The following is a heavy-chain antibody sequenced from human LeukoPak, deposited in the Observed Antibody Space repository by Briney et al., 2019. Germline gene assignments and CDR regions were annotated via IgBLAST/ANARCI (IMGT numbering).Heavy chain of an antibody. V-gene: IGHV3-48*03. Sequence: GGSLRLSCAASGFTFSSYEMNWVRQAPGKGLEWVSYISSSGSTIYYADSVKGRFTISRDNAKNSLYLQMNSLRVEDTAVYYYARDLGISGWYRNYFDYWGQGTLVTVSS. CDR1: GFTFSSYE. D-gene: IGHD6-19*01. J-gene: IGHJ4*02. CDR2: ISSSGSTI. CDR3: ARDLGISGWYRNYFDY.